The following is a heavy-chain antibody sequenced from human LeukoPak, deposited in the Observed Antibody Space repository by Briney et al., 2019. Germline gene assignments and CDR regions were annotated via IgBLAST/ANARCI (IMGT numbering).Heavy chain of an antibody. CDR2: ISGSGGNT. Sequence: PGRSLRLSCAASGFTFSSHAMSWVRQAPGKGLEWVSAISGSGGNTYYADSVKGRFTISRDNSKNTLYLQMNSLRAEDTAVYYCARSGYDYVWGSYRPDYYFDYWGQGTLVTVSS. J-gene: IGHJ4*02. CDR3: ARSGYDYVWGSYRPDYYFDY. CDR1: GFTFSSHA. D-gene: IGHD3-16*02. V-gene: IGHV3-23*01.